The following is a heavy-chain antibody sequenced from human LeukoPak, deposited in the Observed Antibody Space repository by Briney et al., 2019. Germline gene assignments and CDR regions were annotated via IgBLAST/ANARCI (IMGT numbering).Heavy chain of an antibody. J-gene: IGHJ4*02. CDR3: ARTSPPRYYFDY. V-gene: IGHV3-21*01. Sequence: GGSLRLSCAASGFTFSSYSMDWVRQAPGKGLEWVSSISSSSSYIYYADSVKGRFTISRDNAKNSLYLQMNSLRAEDTAVYYCARTSPPRYYFDYWGQGTLVTVSS. CDR2: ISSSSSYI. CDR1: GFTFSSYS.